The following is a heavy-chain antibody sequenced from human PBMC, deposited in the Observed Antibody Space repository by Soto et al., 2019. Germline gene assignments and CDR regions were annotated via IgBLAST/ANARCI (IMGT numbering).Heavy chain of an antibody. J-gene: IGHJ3*02. Sequence: GGSLRLSCAASGFTFSSYAMSWVRQAPGKGLEWVSAISGSGGSTYYADSVKGRFTISRDNSKNTLYLQMNSLRAEDTAVYYCANRRRLDDAFDIWGQGTMVTVSS. V-gene: IGHV3-23*01. D-gene: IGHD3-9*01. CDR2: ISGSGGST. CDR1: GFTFSSYA. CDR3: ANRRRLDDAFDI.